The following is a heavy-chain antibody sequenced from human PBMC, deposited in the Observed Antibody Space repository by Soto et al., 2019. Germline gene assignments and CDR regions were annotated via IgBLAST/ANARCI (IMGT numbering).Heavy chain of an antibody. J-gene: IGHJ6*02. Sequence: GGSLRLSCAASGFTFSSYAMHWVRQAPGKGLEWVAVISYDGSNKYYADSVKGRFTISRDNSKNTLYLQMNSLRAEDTAVYYCARDPGEVVAATPDYYYYYGMDVWGQGTTVTVSS. CDR2: ISYDGSNK. CDR1: GFTFSSYA. V-gene: IGHV3-30-3*01. D-gene: IGHD2-15*01. CDR3: ARDPGEVVAATPDYYYYYGMDV.